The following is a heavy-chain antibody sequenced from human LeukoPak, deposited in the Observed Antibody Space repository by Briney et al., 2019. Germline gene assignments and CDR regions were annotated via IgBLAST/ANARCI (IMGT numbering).Heavy chain of an antibody. V-gene: IGHV3-15*01. Sequence: PGGSLRLSCVASGFTFSSYAMSWVRQAPGKGLEWVGRIKSKTDGGTTDYAAPVKGRFTISRDDSKNTLYLQMNSLKTEDTAVYYCLVEYQLLPYNWFDPWGQGTLVTVSS. J-gene: IGHJ5*02. CDR2: IKSKTDGGTT. D-gene: IGHD2-2*01. CDR3: LVEYQLLPYNWFDP. CDR1: GFTFSSYA.